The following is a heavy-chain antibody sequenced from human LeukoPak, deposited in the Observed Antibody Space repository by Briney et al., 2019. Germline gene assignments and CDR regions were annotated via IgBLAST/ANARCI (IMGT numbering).Heavy chain of an antibody. CDR2: IDPSDSYI. CDR1: GYSYTNYW. D-gene: IGHD3-10*01. V-gene: IGHV5-10-1*01. Sequence: GESLKISCKGSGYSYTNYWISWVRQMPGKGLEWMGRIDPSDSYINHSPSFQGHVSISADKSVSTAYLQWSSLKASDSAMYYCARLGIRGDYYYYGMDVWGQGTTVTVSS. J-gene: IGHJ6*02. CDR3: ARLGIRGDYYYYGMDV.